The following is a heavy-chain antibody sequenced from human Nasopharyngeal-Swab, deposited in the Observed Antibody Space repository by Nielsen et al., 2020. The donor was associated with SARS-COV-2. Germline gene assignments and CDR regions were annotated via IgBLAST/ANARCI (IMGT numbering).Heavy chain of an antibody. V-gene: IGHV1-2*02. CDR1: GYTFTDYY. CDR3: ARDYYDNYDSDY. CDR2: INPDSGDT. D-gene: IGHD3-22*01. J-gene: IGHJ4*02. Sequence: ASVTVSCKPSGYTFTDYYLHWLRQVPGKELEWVGCINPDSGDTKYAQKFQGRVTVSSDRSRSTAYIELSRLRSDDTAVYYCARDYYDNYDSDYWGQGTLVTVSS.